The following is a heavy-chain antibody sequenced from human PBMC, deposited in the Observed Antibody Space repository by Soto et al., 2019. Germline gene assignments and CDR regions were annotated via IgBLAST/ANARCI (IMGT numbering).Heavy chain of an antibody. CDR3: ARDGPRGDGYNYDY. D-gene: IGHD5-12*01. CDR2: IIPIFGTA. V-gene: IGHV1-69*13. Sequence: AASVKVSCKASGGTFSRYAISWVRQAPGQGLEWMGGIIPIFGTANYAQKFQGRVTITADESTSTAYMELSSLRSEDTAVYYCARDGPRGDGYNYDYWGQGTLVTVSS. CDR1: GGTFSRYA. J-gene: IGHJ4*02.